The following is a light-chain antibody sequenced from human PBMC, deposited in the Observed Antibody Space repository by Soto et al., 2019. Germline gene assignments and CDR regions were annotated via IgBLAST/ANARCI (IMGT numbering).Light chain of an antibody. Sequence: QSVLTQPASVSGSPGQSITISCTGTSSDVGGYNYVSWYQQHPGKAPKLIIYDVTNRPSGVSNRSSGSKSGNTASLTISGLQAEDEADYYCSSYTSSPTLVFGGGTKLTVL. CDR1: SSDVGGYNY. CDR3: SSYTSSPTLV. J-gene: IGLJ2*01. V-gene: IGLV2-14*01. CDR2: DVT.